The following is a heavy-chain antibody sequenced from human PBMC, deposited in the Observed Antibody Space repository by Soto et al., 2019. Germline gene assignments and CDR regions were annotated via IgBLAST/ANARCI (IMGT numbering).Heavy chain of an antibody. CDR2: IIPIFGTA. V-gene: IGHV1-69*12. Sequence: QVQLVQSGAEVKKPGSSVKVSCKASGGTFSSYAISWVRQAPGQGLEWMGGIIPIFGTANYAQKFQGRVTIXXDXSXXPAYMELSSLRSEDTAVYYGARDLPSRKLGTSRDYWGQGTLVTVSS. D-gene: IGHD7-27*01. J-gene: IGHJ4*02. CDR3: ARDLPSRKLGTSRDY. CDR1: GGTFSSYA.